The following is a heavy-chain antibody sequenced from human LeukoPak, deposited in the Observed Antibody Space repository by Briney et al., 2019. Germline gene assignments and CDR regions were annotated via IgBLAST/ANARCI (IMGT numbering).Heavy chain of an antibody. CDR2: INHSGST. V-gene: IGHV4-34*01. J-gene: IGHJ4*02. CDR1: GGSFSGYY. D-gene: IGHD1-26*01. Sequence: SETLSLTCAVYGGSFSGYYWSWIRQPPGKGLEWIGEINHSGSTNYNPSLKSRVTISVDTSKNQFSLKLSSVTAADTAVYYCAGGGNVGLGYWGQGTLVTVSS. CDR3: AGGGNVGLGY.